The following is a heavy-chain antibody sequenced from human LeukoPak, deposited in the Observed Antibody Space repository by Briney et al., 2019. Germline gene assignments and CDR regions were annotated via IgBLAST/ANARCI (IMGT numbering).Heavy chain of an antibody. Sequence: GGSLRLSCAASGFTFNNYNMNWVRQAPGKGLEWVSSISSSSTYIFYADSVKGRFTISRDNAKNSVYLQMNSLSAEDTAVYYCARGNSAAVDYWGQGTLVTVSS. D-gene: IGHD2-21*01. V-gene: IGHV3-21*01. CDR2: ISSSSTYI. J-gene: IGHJ4*02. CDR1: GFTFNNYN. CDR3: ARGNSAAVDY.